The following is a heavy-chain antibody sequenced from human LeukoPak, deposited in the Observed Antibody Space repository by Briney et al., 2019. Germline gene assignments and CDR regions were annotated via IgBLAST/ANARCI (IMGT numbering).Heavy chain of an antibody. D-gene: IGHD2-15*01. CDR1: GGSLSGYY. CDR3: ATGYCSGGSCYLPFDY. J-gene: IGHJ4*02. V-gene: IGHV4-34*01. CDR2: INHSGST. Sequence: PSDTLSLTCAVYGGSLSGYYWSWIRQPPGKGLEWIGEINHSGSTNYNPSLKSRVTISVDTSKNQFSLKLSSVTAADTAVYYCATGYCSGGSCYLPFDYWGQGTLVTVSS.